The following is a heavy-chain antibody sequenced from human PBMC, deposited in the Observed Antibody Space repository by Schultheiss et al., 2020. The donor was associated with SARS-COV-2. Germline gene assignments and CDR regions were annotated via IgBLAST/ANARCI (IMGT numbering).Heavy chain of an antibody. D-gene: IGHD2-2*01. CDR3: AREQYQLLLGADY. Sequence: GESLKISCKASGYTFTSYYMHWVRQAPGQGLEWMGWISAYNGNTNYAQKLQGRVTMTTDTSTSTAYMELSSLRSEDTAVYYCAREQYQLLLGADYWGQGTLVTVSS. V-gene: IGHV1-18*04. J-gene: IGHJ4*02. CDR2: ISAYNGNT. CDR1: GYTFTSYY.